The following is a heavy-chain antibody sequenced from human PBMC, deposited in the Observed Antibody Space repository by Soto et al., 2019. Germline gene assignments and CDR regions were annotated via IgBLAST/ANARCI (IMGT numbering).Heavy chain of an antibody. J-gene: IGHJ3*02. Sequence: EVQLVESGGGLVQPGGFLRLSCAASGFTFSSYWMHWVRQAPGKGLMWVSRIDGDGSSTTYAGYVMGRFTLSRDNAKNTLYLQTNFLRAEDTAVYYGARARPEVASDGFDIWGQGTVVTVSS. CDR1: GFTFSSYW. CDR3: ARARPEVASDGFDI. CDR2: IDGDGSST. V-gene: IGHV3-74*01.